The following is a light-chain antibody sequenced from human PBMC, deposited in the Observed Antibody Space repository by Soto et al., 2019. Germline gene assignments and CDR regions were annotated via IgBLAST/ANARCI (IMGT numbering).Light chain of an antibody. J-gene: IGKJ5*01. CDR2: TAS. Sequence: DLQLTQSPSFLSTSVGDRVTITCRASQGISSLLAWYQQKPGKAPELLIHTASTLHSGVPSRFSGSGSGTEFTLTISSLQPEDFATYYCQHRHSYPITFGQGTRLEIK. CDR3: QHRHSYPIT. V-gene: IGKV1-9*01. CDR1: QGISSL.